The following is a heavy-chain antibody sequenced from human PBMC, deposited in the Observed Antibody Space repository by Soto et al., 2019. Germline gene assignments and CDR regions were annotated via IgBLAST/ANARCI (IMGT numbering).Heavy chain of an antibody. CDR1: GFIFSTYS. V-gene: IGHV3-21*01. J-gene: IGHJ6*02. Sequence: EVQLVESGGGLVMPGGSLRLSCIASGFIFSTYSMNWVRQAPGKGLEWVSSIRRSGDYTYYADSLKGRFTISRDNAKNSLSLQMISLRAEDTAVYYCGRSTSLVGMDVWGQGTTVTVSS. CDR3: GRSTSLVGMDV. CDR2: IRRSGDYT. D-gene: IGHD1-1*01.